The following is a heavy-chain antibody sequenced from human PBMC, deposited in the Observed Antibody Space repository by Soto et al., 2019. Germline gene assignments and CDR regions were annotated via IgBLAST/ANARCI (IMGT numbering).Heavy chain of an antibody. J-gene: IGHJ6*02. CDR1: GFTFRIYW. V-gene: IGHV3-7*03. Sequence: GRSLRLSCAASGFTFRIYWMTWVRQAPGKGLEWVANIKQDGSERNYVDSVKGRFTISRDNAKNSLYLQVNSLRAEDTAVYYCARVTYYYYGLDVWGQGTTVTVSS. CDR3: ARVTYYYYGLDV. CDR2: IKQDGSER.